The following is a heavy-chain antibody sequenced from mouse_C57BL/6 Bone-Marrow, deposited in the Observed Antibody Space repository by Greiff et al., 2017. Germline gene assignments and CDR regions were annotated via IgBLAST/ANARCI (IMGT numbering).Heavy chain of an antibody. CDR2: FYPRCGNT. CDR3: ARRSLGAWFAY. J-gene: IGHJ3*01. CDR1: GYTFTSYG. Sequence: LLESGAELSRPGASVKLSCKASGYTFTSYGISWVKLRTGQGLGWIGEFYPRCGNTYYNEPFKGKATPTSDKSSSTEYMELGSLTSEDSAGYFYARRSLGAWFAYWGQGTLVTVSA. V-gene: IGHV1-81*01. D-gene: IGHD6-1*01.